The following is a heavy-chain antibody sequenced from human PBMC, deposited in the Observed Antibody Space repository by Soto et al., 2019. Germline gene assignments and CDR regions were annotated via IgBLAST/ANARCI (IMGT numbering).Heavy chain of an antibody. CDR2: IDPSDSYT. V-gene: IGHV5-10-1*01. CDR3: ARLAMATRRGYYGMAV. D-gene: IGHD5-12*01. Sequence: EVQLVQSGAEVKKPGESLRISCKGSGYSFTSYWISWVRQMPGKGLEWMGRIDPSDSYTNYSPSFQGHVTISADKSISTAYLRWSSLKASDTAMYYCARLAMATRRGYYGMAVWGQGTTVTVSS. CDR1: GYSFTSYW. J-gene: IGHJ6*02.